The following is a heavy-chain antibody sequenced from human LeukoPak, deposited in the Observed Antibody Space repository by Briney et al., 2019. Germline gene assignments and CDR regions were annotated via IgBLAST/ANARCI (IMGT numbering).Heavy chain of an antibody. Sequence: SETLSLTCTVSNGSISNYYWSWIRQPPGKGLEYIGYIYYSGTTNYNPSLKRRVTLSVDTSKNQFSLRLTSVTTADTAVYYCARQGLEGVRYYFYYLDVWGKGTTVTVSS. V-gene: IGHV4-59*01. CDR2: IYYSGTT. CDR1: NGSISNYY. CDR3: ARQGLEGVRYYFYYLDV. J-gene: IGHJ6*03. D-gene: IGHD3-3*01.